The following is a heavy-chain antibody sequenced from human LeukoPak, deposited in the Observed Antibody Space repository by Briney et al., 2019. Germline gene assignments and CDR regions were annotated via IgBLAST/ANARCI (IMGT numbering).Heavy chain of an antibody. Sequence: GGSLRLSCAASGFTFSSYAMHWVRQAPGKGLEWVAVISYDGSNKYYADSVKGRFTISRDNAKNSLYLQMNSLRAEDTAVYFCASACSSGWYYFDYWGQGTPVTVSS. CDR1: GFTFSSYA. J-gene: IGHJ4*02. CDR2: ISYDGSNK. D-gene: IGHD6-19*01. V-gene: IGHV3-30-3*01. CDR3: ASACSSGWYYFDY.